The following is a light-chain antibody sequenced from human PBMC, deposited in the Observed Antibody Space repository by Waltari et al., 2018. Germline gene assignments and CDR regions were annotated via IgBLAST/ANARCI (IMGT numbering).Light chain of an antibody. Sequence: QSALTQSASVSGSPGQSITISCTGTSSDVGGYNYVSWYQQHPGKAPKLMIYDVVNRPSGISNRFSGSKSGNTASLTISGLQAEDEGDYYCSSYTSTSTYVFGTGTKVTVL. CDR2: DVV. CDR3: SSYTSTSTYV. V-gene: IGLV2-14*01. CDR1: SSDVGGYNY. J-gene: IGLJ1*01.